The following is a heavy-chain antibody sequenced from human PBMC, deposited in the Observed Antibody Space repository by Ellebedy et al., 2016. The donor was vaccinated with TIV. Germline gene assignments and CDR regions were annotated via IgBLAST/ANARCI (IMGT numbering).Heavy chain of an antibody. CDR1: GFTFDDYA. CDR3: ARAMGCSGGSCWNYYYYGMDV. V-gene: IGHV3-20*04. Sequence: GESLKISXAASGFTFDDYALHWVRQAPGKGLEWVSGINWNGGSTGYADSVKGRFTISRDNAKNSLYLQMNSLRAEDTALYYCARAMGCSGGSCWNYYYYGMDVWGQGTTVTVSS. CDR2: INWNGGST. J-gene: IGHJ6*02. D-gene: IGHD2-15*01.